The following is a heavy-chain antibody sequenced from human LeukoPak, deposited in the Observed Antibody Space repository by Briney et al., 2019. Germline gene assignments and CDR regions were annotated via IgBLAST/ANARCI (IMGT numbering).Heavy chain of an antibody. CDR2: ISGSGGTT. CDR1: GFIFTSYA. J-gene: IGHJ4*02. CDR3: AKDKAAVAGTVDY. V-gene: IGHV3-23*01. D-gene: IGHD6-19*01. Sequence: GGSLRLSFAASGFIFTSYAMNWVRQAPGKGLEWVSAISGSGGTTYYADSVKGRFTISRDNSKNTMYLQMNSLRVNDTAVYYCAKDKAAVAGTVDYWGQGTLVTVSS.